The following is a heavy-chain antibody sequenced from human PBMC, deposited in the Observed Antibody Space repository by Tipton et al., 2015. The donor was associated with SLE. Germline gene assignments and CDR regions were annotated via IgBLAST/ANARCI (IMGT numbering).Heavy chain of an antibody. CDR3: ARAPDYYDSSGFDY. D-gene: IGHD3-22*01. CDR1: GFTFRSYW. J-gene: IGHJ4*02. Sequence: LRLSCAASGFTFRSYWMSWLRQPPGKGLAWIGYIYYSGSTNYNPSLKSRVTISVDTSKNQFSLKLSSVTAADTAVYYCARAPDYYDSSGFDYWGQGTLVTVSS. CDR2: IYYSGST. V-gene: IGHV4-59*01.